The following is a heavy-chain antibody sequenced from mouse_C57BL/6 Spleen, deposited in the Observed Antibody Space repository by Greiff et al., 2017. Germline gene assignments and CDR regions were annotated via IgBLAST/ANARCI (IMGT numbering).Heavy chain of an antibody. CDR3: AMNYDGYYGGY. CDR2: ISYDGSN. Sequence: VQLQQSGPGLVKPSQSLSLTCSVTGYSITSGYYWNWIRQFPGNKLEWMGYISYDGSNNYNPSLKNRISITRDTSKNQFFLKLNSVTTEDTATYYCAMNYDGYYGGYWGQGTTLTVSS. V-gene: IGHV3-6*01. J-gene: IGHJ2*01. D-gene: IGHD2-3*01. CDR1: GYSITSGYY.